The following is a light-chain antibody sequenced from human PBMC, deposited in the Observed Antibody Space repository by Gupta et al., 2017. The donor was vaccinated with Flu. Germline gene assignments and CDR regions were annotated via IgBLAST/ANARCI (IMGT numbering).Light chain of an antibody. Sequence: YGRASQNVGRNVAWYQQEPGRAPRLLIFGASTRAADVPARFSGSGSGTDFTLTIDGLQSEDFVVYFCQQYSKWPISFGGGTTVDIK. CDR2: GAS. CDR3: QQYSKWPIS. V-gene: IGKV3D-15*01. J-gene: IGKJ4*01. CDR1: QNVGRN.